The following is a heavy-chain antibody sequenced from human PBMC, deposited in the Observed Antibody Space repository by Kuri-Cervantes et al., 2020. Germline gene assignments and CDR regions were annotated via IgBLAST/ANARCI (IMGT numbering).Heavy chain of an antibody. CDR1: GFTFSSYA. CDR2: ISYDGSNK. CDR3: ARDSSSWYGSFDY. D-gene: IGHD6-13*01. Sequence: GGSLRLSCAASGFTFSSYAMHWVRQAPGKGLERVAVISYDGSNKYYADSVKGRFTISRDNSKNTLYLQMNSLRAEDTAVYYCARDSSSWYGSFDYWGQGTLVTVSS. V-gene: IGHV3-30*14. J-gene: IGHJ4*02.